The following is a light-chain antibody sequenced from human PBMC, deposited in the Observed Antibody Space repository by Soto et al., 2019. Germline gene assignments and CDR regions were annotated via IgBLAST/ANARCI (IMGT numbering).Light chain of an antibody. J-gene: IGKJ1*01. V-gene: IGKV3-20*01. Sequence: EIVLTQSPGTLSLSPGERATLSCRASQSVSSSYLAWYQQKPGQAPRPLIYGASSRAIGIPDRFSGSGSGTDFTLTISRLEPEDFAVYYCQQYGSSAWTFGQGTKVEI. CDR1: QSVSSSY. CDR2: GAS. CDR3: QQYGSSAWT.